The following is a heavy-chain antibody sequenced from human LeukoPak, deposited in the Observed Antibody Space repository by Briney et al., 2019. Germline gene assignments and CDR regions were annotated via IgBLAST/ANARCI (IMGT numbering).Heavy chain of an antibody. CDR2: IYYSGST. V-gene: IGHV4-59*01. CDR3: ARAPRSLNCSGGSCYSVHYYYYMDV. Sequence: SETLSLTCTVSGGSISSYYWSWIRQPPGKGLEWIGYIYYSGSTNYNPSLKSRVTISVDSSKNQFSLKLSSVTAADTAVYYCARAPRSLNCSGGSCYSVHYYYYMDVWGKGTTVTVSS. D-gene: IGHD2-15*01. CDR1: GGSISSYY. J-gene: IGHJ6*03.